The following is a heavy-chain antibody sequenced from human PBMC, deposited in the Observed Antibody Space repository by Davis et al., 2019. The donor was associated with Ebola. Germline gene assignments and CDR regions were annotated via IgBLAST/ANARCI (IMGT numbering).Heavy chain of an antibody. CDR3: ARGVENFYYYMDV. Sequence: PSETLSLTCPVYGGSFSGYCWSWSRQRPGKGLEWIGEINHSGSTNYNPSLKSRVTISVDRSRSHFSLSLRSMSAADTAIYYCARGVENFYYYMDVWGKGTTVTVSS. J-gene: IGHJ6*03. CDR2: INHSGST. V-gene: IGHV4-34*01. CDR1: GGSFSGYC.